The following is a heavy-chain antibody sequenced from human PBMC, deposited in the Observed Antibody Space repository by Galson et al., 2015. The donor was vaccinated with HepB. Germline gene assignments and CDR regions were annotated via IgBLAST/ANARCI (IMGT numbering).Heavy chain of an antibody. J-gene: IGHJ4*02. D-gene: IGHD3-10*01. Sequence: SVKVSCKASGGTFSSYTISRVRQAPGQGLEWMGRIIPILGIANYAQKFQGRVTITADKSTSTAYMELSSLRSEDTAVYYCASVQYYYGSGSYYPPIDYWGQGTLVTVSS. V-gene: IGHV1-69*02. CDR3: ASVQYYYGSGSYYPPIDY. CDR2: IIPILGIA. CDR1: GGTFSSYT.